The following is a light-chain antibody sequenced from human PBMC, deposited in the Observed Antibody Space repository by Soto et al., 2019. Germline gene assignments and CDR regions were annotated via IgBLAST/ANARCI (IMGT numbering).Light chain of an antibody. V-gene: IGKV3-11*01. CDR3: QQHSNRNT. Sequence: EIVLTQSPATLSLSPGERATLSCRASQSVSSYLAWYQQKPGQAPRLLIYDASNRATGIPARFSGSGSGTDFTLTISSLEPEDFSVYYCQQHSNRNTFGQGTRLAIK. CDR2: DAS. J-gene: IGKJ5*01. CDR1: QSVSSY.